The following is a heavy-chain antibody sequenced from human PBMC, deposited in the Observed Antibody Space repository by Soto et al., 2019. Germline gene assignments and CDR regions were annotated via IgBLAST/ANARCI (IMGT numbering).Heavy chain of an antibody. CDR2: IIPIFGTT. CDR3: ARDRTDSGYYTNWLDP. Sequence: EASVKVSCKASGGTFGSDAITWARQAPGQGLEWVGRIIPIFGTTNYAQNLQGRVTISADKSTLTSYMELHSLTSDDTALYYCARDRTDSGYYTNWLDPWGQGTQVTVSS. V-gene: IGHV1-69*06. J-gene: IGHJ5*02. CDR1: GGTFGSDA. D-gene: IGHD3-22*01.